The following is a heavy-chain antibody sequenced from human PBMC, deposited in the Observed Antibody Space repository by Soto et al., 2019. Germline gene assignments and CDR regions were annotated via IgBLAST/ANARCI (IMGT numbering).Heavy chain of an antibody. D-gene: IGHD1-26*01. Sequence: ASVKGSCKASGYTFTTYAMHWVRQAPGQRLEWLGSINGANGNTKYSQKFQGRVTITRDTSASTAYMEMSSLRSEDTDVYYCARAPGNYYYYAMDVWGQGTTVTVSS. V-gene: IGHV1-3*01. J-gene: IGHJ6*01. CDR1: GYTFTTYA. CDR2: INGANGNT. CDR3: ARAPGNYYYYAMDV.